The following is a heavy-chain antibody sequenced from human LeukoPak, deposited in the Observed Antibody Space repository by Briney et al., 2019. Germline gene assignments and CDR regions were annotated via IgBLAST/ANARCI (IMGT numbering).Heavy chain of an antibody. V-gene: IGHV3-49*04. D-gene: IGHD4-23*01. CDR1: GFTFCDYA. CDR3: TRDRDYGGNVYYYYYGMDV. Sequence: PGGSLRLSCTTSGFTFCDYAMSWVRQAPGQGLEWVGFIRSKAYGGTTEYAASVKGRFTISRDDSKSIAYLQMNSLKTEDTAVYYCTRDRDYGGNVYYYYYGMDVWGQGTTVTVSS. CDR2: IRSKAYGGTT. J-gene: IGHJ6*02.